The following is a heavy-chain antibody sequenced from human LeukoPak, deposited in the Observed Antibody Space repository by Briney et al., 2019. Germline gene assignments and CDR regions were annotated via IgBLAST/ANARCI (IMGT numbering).Heavy chain of an antibody. CDR2: ISSGSSYR. CDR1: GFTFSSYS. V-gene: IGHV3-21*01. D-gene: IGHD1-26*01. J-gene: IGHJ3*02. CDR3: ARETEVGATAGAFDI. Sequence: GGSLRLSCAASGFTFSSYSMNWVRQAPGKGLEWVSSISSGSSYRYYADSLKGRFTISRDNAKNSLYLQMNSLRAEDTAVYYCARETEVGATAGAFDIWGQGTMVTVSS.